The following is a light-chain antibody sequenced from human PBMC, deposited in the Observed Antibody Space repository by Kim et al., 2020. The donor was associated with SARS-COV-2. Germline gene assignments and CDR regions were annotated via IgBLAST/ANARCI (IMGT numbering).Light chain of an antibody. CDR1: GLPKQY. Sequence: VTPGQTARITCSGDGLPKQYAFWYRRKPGQAPVLVIYKDTERPSGIPERFSGSSSGTKVTLTISRVQAEDEADYYCQSADSSTIIFGGGTQLTVL. CDR3: QSADSSTII. CDR2: KDT. J-gene: IGLJ2*01. V-gene: IGLV3-25*03.